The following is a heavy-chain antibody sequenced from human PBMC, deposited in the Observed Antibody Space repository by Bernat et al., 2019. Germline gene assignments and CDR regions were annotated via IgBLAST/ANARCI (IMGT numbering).Heavy chain of an antibody. CDR3: DREGLGGSSCAPYMDV. Sequence: EVQLVESGGGLVQPGGSLRLSCAASGFTFSDHYMDWVRQAPGKGLEWVGRTRNKANSYTTEYAASVKGRFTITRDDSKNSRYLKMSSLKPNNTAVYYGDREGLGGSSCAPYMDVWDKGTTVTVSS. J-gene: IGHJ6*03. CDR1: GFTFSDHY. V-gene: IGHV3-72*01. CDR2: TRNKANSYTT. D-gene: IGHD2-2*01.